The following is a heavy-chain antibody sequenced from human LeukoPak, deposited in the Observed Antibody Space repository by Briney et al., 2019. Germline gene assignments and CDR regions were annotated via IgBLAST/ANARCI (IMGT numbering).Heavy chain of an antibody. V-gene: IGHV3-23*01. CDR1: GFTFSSYG. D-gene: IGHD1-7*01. J-gene: IGHJ2*01. Sequence: GGSLRLSCAASGFTFSSYGMHWVRQAPGKGLEWVSAISGSGGSTYYADSVKGRFTISRDNSKNTLYLQMNSLRAEDTAVYYCAKDRENYADWYFDLWGRGTLVTVSS. CDR2: ISGSGGST. CDR3: AKDRENYADWYFDL.